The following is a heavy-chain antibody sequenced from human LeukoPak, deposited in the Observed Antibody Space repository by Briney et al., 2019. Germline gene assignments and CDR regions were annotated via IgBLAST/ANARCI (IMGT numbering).Heavy chain of an antibody. CDR1: GGSFSGYY. D-gene: IGHD3-22*01. Sequence: MTSETLSLTCAVYGGSFSGYYWSWIRQPPGKGLEWIGEINHSGSTNYNPSLKSRVTISVDTSKNQFSLKLSSVTAADTAVYYCARAYVRDSSGYSRKPKSLSGYFDYWGQGTLVTVSS. J-gene: IGHJ4*02. CDR3: ARAYVRDSSGYSRKPKSLSGYFDY. CDR2: INHSGST. V-gene: IGHV4-34*01.